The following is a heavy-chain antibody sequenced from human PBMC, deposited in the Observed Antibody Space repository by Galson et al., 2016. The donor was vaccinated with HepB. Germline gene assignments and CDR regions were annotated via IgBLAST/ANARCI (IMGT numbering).Heavy chain of an antibody. CDR1: GYTFTNHW. CDR3: SRRDSGWSLFDY. J-gene: IGHJ4*02. V-gene: IGHV5-51*01. Sequence: QSGAEVKKPGESLKISCQGSGYTFTNHWIGWVRQMPGKGLEWMGIIYPGDSDTRYSPSFQGQVTISADKSTRTAYLQWSSLKASDTAMYYCSRRDSGWSLFDYWGQGTLLTVSS. D-gene: IGHD6-19*01. CDR2: IYPGDSDT.